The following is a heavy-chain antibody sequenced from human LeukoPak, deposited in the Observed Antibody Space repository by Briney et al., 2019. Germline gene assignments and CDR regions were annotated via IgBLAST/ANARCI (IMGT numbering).Heavy chain of an antibody. D-gene: IGHD3/OR15-3a*01. V-gene: IGHV4-34*01. CDR3: ASAKLIWTSYYYGMDV. CDR1: GGSFSGYY. J-gene: IGHJ6*02. Sequence: PSETLSLTCAVYGGSFSGYYWSWIRQPPGKGLEWIGEINHSGSTNYNPSLKSRVTISVDTSKNQFSLKLSSVTAADTAVYYCASAKLIWTSYYYGMDVWGQETTVTVSS. CDR2: INHSGST.